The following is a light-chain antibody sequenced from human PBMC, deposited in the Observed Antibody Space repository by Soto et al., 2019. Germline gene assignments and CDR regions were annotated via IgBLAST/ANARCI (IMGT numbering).Light chain of an antibody. V-gene: IGKV3-11*01. CDR2: DAS. J-gene: IGKJ5*01. CDR3: QQRNNWPPIT. Sequence: EIVLTQSPATLSLSPGERATLSCRASQSVSSYLAWYQQKPGQAPRLLIYDASNRATGVPAMFSGSGSGTDFTLTISSLEPEDFALYYCQQRNNWPPITFGQGTRLEIK. CDR1: QSVSSY.